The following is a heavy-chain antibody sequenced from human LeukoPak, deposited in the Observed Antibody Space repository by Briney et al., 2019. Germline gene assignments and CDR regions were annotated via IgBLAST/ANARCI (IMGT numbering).Heavy chain of an antibody. CDR3: ATDPGYYWGYFDY. CDR1: GGSISSYY. D-gene: IGHD3-22*01. V-gene: IGHV4-34*01. J-gene: IGHJ4*02. Sequence: PSETLSLTCTVSGGSISSYYWSWIRQPPGKGLEWIGEINHSGSTNYNPSLKSRVTISVDTSKNQFSLKLSSVTAADTAVYYCATDPGYYWGYFDYWGQGTLVTVSS. CDR2: INHSGST.